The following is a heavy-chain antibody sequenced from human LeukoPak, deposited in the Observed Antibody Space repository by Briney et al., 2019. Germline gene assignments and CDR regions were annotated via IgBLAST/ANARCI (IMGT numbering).Heavy chain of an antibody. V-gene: IGHV3-48*01. CDR1: GFTFSSYS. CDR3: AREKSYGFSKKYYYYMDV. D-gene: IGHD5-18*01. J-gene: IGHJ6*03. Sequence: GGSLRLSCAASGFTFSSYSMNWVRQAPGKGLEWVSYISSSSSTIYYADSVKGRFTISRDNAKNSLYLQMNSLRAEDTAVYYCAREKSYGFSKKYYYYMDVWDKGTTVTVSS. CDR2: ISSSSSTI.